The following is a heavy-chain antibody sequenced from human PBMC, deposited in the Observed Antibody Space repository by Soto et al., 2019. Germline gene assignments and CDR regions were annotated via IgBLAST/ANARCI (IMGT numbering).Heavy chain of an antibody. J-gene: IGHJ4*02. V-gene: IGHV1-69*01. CDR2: IIPFFGTP. CDR1: GGTFSNEA. Sequence: VHLVQSGAEVKKSGSSVRVSCTASGGTFSNEAISWVRQAPGQGLEWLGRIIPFFGTPDYSQSFQGRLTITADESTGTAYMDLRSLGSDDTAVYYCAREVVTETTLGYFDSWGQGTLVTVSS. CDR3: AREVVTETTLGYFDS. D-gene: IGHD2-21*02.